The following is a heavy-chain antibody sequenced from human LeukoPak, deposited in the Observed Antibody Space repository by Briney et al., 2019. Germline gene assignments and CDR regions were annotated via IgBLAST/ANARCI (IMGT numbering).Heavy chain of an antibody. D-gene: IGHD6-19*01. CDR2: ISAYSGNT. Sequence: GASVKVSCKASGYTFTNYGISWVRQAPGQGLEWVGWISAYSGNTNYAQNFQGRVTMTTDTSTTTAYMELRSLRSDDTAVYYCARGGSSGWYERPFDYWGQGTLVTVSS. V-gene: IGHV1-18*01. CDR1: GYTFTNYG. CDR3: ARGGSSGWYERPFDY. J-gene: IGHJ4*02.